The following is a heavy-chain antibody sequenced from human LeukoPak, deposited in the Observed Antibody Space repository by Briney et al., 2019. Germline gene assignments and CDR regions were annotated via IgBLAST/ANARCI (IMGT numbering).Heavy chain of an antibody. D-gene: IGHD3-9*01. Sequence: GGSLRLSCAASGFTFSSYAMNWVRQVPGKGLEWVSGVSGNGGRTDYADSVKGRFTISRDNSKNSLFLQMNSLRAKDTAIYYCAKGVSGHYDILTGNDYWGQGTLVTVSS. CDR1: GFTFSSYA. CDR3: AKGVSGHYDILTGNDY. CDR2: VSGNGGRT. V-gene: IGHV3-23*01. J-gene: IGHJ4*02.